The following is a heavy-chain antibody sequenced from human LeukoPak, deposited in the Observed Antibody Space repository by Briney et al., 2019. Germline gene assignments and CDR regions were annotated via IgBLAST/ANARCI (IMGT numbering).Heavy chain of an antibody. D-gene: IGHD2-2*02. CDR1: GGSITSYY. Sequence: SAPLSLPCTVPGGSITSYYWSGIRQPPGKGLEWIGYIYYSGNTNYNPSLKSRVTISVDTSKNQFSLKLSSVTAADTAVYYCARDLGFCSSTSCYSWFDPWGQGTLVTVSS. CDR2: IYYSGNT. V-gene: IGHV4-59*01. J-gene: IGHJ5*02. CDR3: ARDLGFCSSTSCYSWFDP.